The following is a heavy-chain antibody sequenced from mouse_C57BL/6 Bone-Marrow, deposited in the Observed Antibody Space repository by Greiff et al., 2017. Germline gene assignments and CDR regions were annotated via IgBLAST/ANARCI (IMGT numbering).Heavy chain of an antibody. V-gene: IGHV1-61*01. CDR2: IYPSDSET. CDR3: ARRGMSYYYGSSSWYFDV. Sequence: QVQLQQSGAELVRPGSSVKLSCKASGYTFTSYWMDWVKQRPGQGLEWIGNIYPSDSETHYNQKFKDQATLTVDKSSSTAYMQLSSLTAEDSAVYYCARRGMSYYYGSSSWYFDVGGTGTTVTVAS. CDR1: GYTFTSYW. D-gene: IGHD1-1*01. J-gene: IGHJ1*03.